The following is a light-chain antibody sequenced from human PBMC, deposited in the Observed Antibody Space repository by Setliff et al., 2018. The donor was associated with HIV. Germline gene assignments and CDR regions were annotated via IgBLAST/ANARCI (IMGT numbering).Light chain of an antibody. CDR3: QPYTSYPYT. CDR1: QSGGSW. CDR2: KAS. V-gene: IGKV1-5*03. Sequence: EIQVTQSPSTLSASVGDRVTITCWASQSGGSWLAWYQQKPGKATKLLIYKASSLENGFPSRFSGSGSGTEFTLTLSSPQPADFATYYCQPYTSYPYTCGQWTKL. J-gene: IGKJ2*01.